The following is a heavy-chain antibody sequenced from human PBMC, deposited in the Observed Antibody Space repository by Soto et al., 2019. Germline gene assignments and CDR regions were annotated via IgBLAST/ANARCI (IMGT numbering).Heavy chain of an antibody. CDR1: GFTLTHYS. D-gene: IGHD2-21*02. V-gene: IGHV3-48*02. Sequence: GGSLRLSCAASGFTLTHYSMNWVRQAPGKGLEWVAYISSSSNSIYYTDSVKGRFTISRDNVKNSVDLQMNSLRDEDTAVYYCARDARREVTSFLNYWGPGILVTVSS. CDR2: ISSSSNSI. CDR3: ARDARREVTSFLNY. J-gene: IGHJ4*02.